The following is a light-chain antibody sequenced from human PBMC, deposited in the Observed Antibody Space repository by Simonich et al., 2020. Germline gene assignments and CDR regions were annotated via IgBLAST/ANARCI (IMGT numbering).Light chain of an antibody. J-gene: IGLJ2*01. CDR2: DVR. CDR1: SSDFGCYNY. Sequence: QSALTQPASVSGSPGQSITISRTGTSSDFGCYNYVSWYQQHPGKAPKLMIYDVRKRPAGVFYRFSGSKTGNTASLTISGLQAEDEADYYCSSYTSSSTLVFGGGTKLTVL. V-gene: IGLV2-14*01. CDR3: SSYTSSSTLV.